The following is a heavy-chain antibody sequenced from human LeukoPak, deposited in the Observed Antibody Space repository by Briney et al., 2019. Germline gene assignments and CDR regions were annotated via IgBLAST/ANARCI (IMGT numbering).Heavy chain of an antibody. V-gene: IGHV4-59*01. J-gene: IGHJ4*02. CDR3: AREASSGWHIDY. D-gene: IGHD6-19*01. Sequence: PSETLSLTCAVSGASINDFYWTWIRQPPGKGLEWIGYVYYGGSTNYNPSLKSRVSMSVDTSKNQFSLTLTSVTVADTAFYYCAREASSGWHIDYWGQGTLVTVSS. CDR1: GASINDFY. CDR2: VYYGGST.